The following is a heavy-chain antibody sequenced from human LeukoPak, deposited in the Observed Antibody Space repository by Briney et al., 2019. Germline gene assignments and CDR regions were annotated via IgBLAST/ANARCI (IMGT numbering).Heavy chain of an antibody. V-gene: IGHV4-4*07. CDR2: IYTSGST. CDR3: GREPQRVRGLIIPSDFDY. J-gene: IGHJ4*02. CDR1: GGSISGYY. D-gene: IGHD3-10*01. Sequence: SETLSLTCTVSGGSISGYYWSWIRQPAGKGLEWIGRIYTSGSTNYNPSLKSRVNMSVDTSKNQFSLQLNSVTPEDTAVYYCGREPQRVRGLIIPSDFDYWGQGTLVTVSS.